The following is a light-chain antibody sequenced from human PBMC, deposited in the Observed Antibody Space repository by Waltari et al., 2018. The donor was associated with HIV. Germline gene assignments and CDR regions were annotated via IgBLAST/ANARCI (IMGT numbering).Light chain of an antibody. CDR2: KDT. CDR3: QSADSNASLWV. J-gene: IGLJ3*02. V-gene: IGLV3-25*03. Sequence: SYELTQPPSVSVSPGQTARITSPGHALAKQHAYWYQQAQHQAPVLVIYKDTERPSGIPERFSGSSSGTTATLTIIGVQAQDEADYHCQSADSNASLWVFGGGTKLTVL. CDR1: ALAKQH.